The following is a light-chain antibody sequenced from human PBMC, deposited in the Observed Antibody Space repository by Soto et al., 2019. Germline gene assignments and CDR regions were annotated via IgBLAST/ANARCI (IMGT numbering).Light chain of an antibody. CDR3: HQYGTVPWT. J-gene: IGKJ1*01. CDR1: QSVSNNY. V-gene: IGKV3-20*01. CDR2: GSS. Sequence: EIVLTQSPGTLSLSPGERATLSCRASQSVSNNYLAWYQQKPGQAPRLLIYGSSSRATGVPDRFSGRGSGTGSTLTISRLEPEDFGVYYCHQYGTVPWTFGRGTKVDI.